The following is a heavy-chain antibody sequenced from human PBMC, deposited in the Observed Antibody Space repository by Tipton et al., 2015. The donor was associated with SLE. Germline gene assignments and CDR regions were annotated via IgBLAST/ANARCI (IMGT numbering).Heavy chain of an antibody. J-gene: IGHJ4*02. Sequence: SLRLSCTTSGFTFGDYAMSWVRQAPGKGLEWVSAITGSGDRTYYIDSVKGRFTISRDNSKNSLYLQMNGLRAEDTAVYYCARSPVDYWNGYSTWGQGTLVAVSS. CDR3: ARSPVDYWNGYST. CDR2: ITGSGDRT. CDR1: GFTFGDYA. V-gene: IGHV3-23*01. D-gene: IGHD3-3*01.